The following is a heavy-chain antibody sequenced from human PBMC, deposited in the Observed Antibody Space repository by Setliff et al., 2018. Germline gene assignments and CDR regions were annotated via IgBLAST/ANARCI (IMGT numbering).Heavy chain of an antibody. CDR1: GASISSGSHY. CDR2: VYSTGST. CDR3: VRDRYGRNSDGSGVYNWFDS. V-gene: IGHV4-61*09. J-gene: IGHJ5*01. Sequence: SETLSLTCNVSGASISSGSHYWSWIRQSAGEKPTWIGHVYSTGSTNYNPSFESRVSISVDKSNNQFPLKMASVTAADTAMYYCVRDRYGRNSDGSGVYNWFDSWGQGILVTVSS. D-gene: IGHD2-15*01.